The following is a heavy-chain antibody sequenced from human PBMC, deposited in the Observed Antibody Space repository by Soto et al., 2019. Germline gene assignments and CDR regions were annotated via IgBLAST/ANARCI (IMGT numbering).Heavy chain of an antibody. CDR1: GGTFSSYA. Sequence: ASVKVSCKASGGTFSSYAISWVRQAPGQGLEWMGRIIPILGIANYAQKFQGRVTITADKSTSTAYMELSSLRSEDTAMYYCAREPLGYSYGYWYFDLWGRGTLVTVSS. D-gene: IGHD5-18*01. V-gene: IGHV1-69*04. J-gene: IGHJ2*01. CDR2: IIPILGIA. CDR3: AREPLGYSYGYWYFDL.